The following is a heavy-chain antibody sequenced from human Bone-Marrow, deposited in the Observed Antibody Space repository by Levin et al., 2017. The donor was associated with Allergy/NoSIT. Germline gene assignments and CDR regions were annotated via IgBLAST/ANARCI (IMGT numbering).Heavy chain of an antibody. D-gene: IGHD6-19*01. Sequence: PGGSLRLSCAASKFTFRNYAMHWVRQAPGKGLEWVAVIWYDGSNKYYADSVKGRFTISRDNSKNTLYLQMNSLRAEDTAVYYCAREAYTTGYYYFDFWGQGTLVTVSS. CDR3: AREAYTTGYYYFDF. CDR2: IWYDGSNK. CDR1: KFTFRNYA. J-gene: IGHJ4*02. V-gene: IGHV3-33*01.